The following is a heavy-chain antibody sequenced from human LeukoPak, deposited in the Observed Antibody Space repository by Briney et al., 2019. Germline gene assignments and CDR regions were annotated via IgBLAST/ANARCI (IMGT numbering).Heavy chain of an antibody. D-gene: IGHD3-3*01. V-gene: IGHV4-59*01. CDR1: GGSISSYY. J-gene: IGHJ4*02. CDR3: ARGPSLRNFWSGYSLYYFDY. Sequence: SETLSLTCTVSGGSISSYYWSWIRQPPGKGLEWIGYIYYNGSTNYNPSLKSRVTISVDTSKNQFSLKLSSVTAADTAVYYCARGPSLRNFWSGYSLYYFDYWGQGTLVTVSS. CDR2: IYYNGST.